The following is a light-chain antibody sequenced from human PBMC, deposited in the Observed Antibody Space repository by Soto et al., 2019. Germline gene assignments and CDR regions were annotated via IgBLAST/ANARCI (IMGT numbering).Light chain of an antibody. V-gene: IGKV3-20*01. Sequence: EIVLTQSPGTLSLSPGERATLSCRASQSVTSRNLAWYQQKPGQAPRLLIYGASSGATGIPDRFSGSGSGTDFTRTISRLEPEDFAVYYCQQYGSSPFTFGPGTKVDIK. CDR3: QQYGSSPFT. J-gene: IGKJ3*01. CDR1: QSVTSRN. CDR2: GAS.